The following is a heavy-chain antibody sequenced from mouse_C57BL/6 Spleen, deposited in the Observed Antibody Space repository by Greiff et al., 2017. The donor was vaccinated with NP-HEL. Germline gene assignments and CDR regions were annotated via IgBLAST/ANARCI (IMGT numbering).Heavy chain of an antibody. CDR1: GYTFTSYW. J-gene: IGHJ4*01. CDR2: IDPNSGGT. V-gene: IGHV1-72*01. Sequence: VKLQQPGAELVKPGASVKLSCKASGYTFTSYWMHWVKQRPGRGLEWIGRIDPNSGGTKYNEKFKSKATLTVDKPSSTAYMQLSSLTSEDSAVYYCARGGVTTVVDRYAMDYWGQGTSVTVSS. D-gene: IGHD1-1*01. CDR3: ARGGVTTVVDRYAMDY.